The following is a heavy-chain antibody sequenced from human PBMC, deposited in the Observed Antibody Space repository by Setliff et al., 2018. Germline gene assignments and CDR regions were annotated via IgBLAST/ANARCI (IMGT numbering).Heavy chain of an antibody. V-gene: IGHV4-61*02. Sequence: LSLTCTVSGGSISSGSYYWSWIRQPAGKGLEWIGRIYTSGSTNYNPSLKSRVTISVDTSKNQFSLNLSSVTAADSAVYYCAREYFYGDYLDYWGQGTLVTVSS. CDR1: GGSISSGSYY. D-gene: IGHD4-17*01. CDR2: IYTSGST. J-gene: IGHJ4*02. CDR3: AREYFYGDYLDY.